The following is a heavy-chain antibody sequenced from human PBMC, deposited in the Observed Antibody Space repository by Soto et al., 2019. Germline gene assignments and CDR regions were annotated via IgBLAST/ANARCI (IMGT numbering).Heavy chain of an antibody. D-gene: IGHD6-19*01. CDR3: AREGLVAGLDY. J-gene: IGHJ4*02. CDR2: IWYDGSNK. V-gene: IGHV3-33*01. Sequence: QVQLVESGGGVVQPGRSLRLSCAASGFIFSSYGMHWVRQAPGKGLEWVAVIWYDGSNKYYADSVKGRFTISRDNSKNTLYLQMNSLRAEDTAVYYCAREGLVAGLDYWGQGTLVTVSS. CDR1: GFIFSSYG.